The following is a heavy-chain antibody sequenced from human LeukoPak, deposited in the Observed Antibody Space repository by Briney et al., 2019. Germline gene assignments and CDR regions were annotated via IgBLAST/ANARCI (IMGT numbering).Heavy chain of an antibody. Sequence: GGSLRLSCAASGFTFSSYWMSWVRQVPGKGLEWVANIKTDGSEKYYLDSVKGRFTISRDNAKNTLYLQMNSLRAEDTAVYYCAKESTVTPYWGQGTLVTVSS. CDR2: IKTDGSEK. V-gene: IGHV3-7*03. J-gene: IGHJ4*02. CDR1: GFTFSSYW. D-gene: IGHD4-17*01. CDR3: AKESTVTPY.